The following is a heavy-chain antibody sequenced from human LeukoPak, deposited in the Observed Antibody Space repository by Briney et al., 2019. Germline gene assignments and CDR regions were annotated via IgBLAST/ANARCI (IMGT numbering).Heavy chain of an antibody. CDR2: ISGSGGST. Sequence: GGSLRLSCAASGFTFSSYAMSWVRQAPGKGLEWVSAISGSGGSTYYADSVKGRFTISRDNSKNTLYLQMNSLRAEDTAVYYCARDYEQLDPRSYYGMDVWGQGTTVTVSS. CDR1: GFTFSSYA. CDR3: ARDYEQLDPRSYYGMDV. V-gene: IGHV3-23*01. D-gene: IGHD6-13*01. J-gene: IGHJ6*02.